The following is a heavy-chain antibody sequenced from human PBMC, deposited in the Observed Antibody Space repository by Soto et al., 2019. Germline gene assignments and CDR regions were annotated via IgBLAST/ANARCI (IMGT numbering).Heavy chain of an antibody. CDR3: ARWGTTGGFDL. CDR1: GFRFKSFG. D-gene: IGHD3-16*01. V-gene: IGHV3-30*19. Sequence: QVQLVESGGGVVRPGASLRLSCAASGFRFKSFGMHWVRQAPGKGLEWVAFTSYDGNNKDYGDSVKGRFTVSRDNSQNTLHLQMDFLRPEDTALYYCARWGTTGGFDLWGQGTLVSVSS. J-gene: IGHJ4*02. CDR2: TSYDGNNK.